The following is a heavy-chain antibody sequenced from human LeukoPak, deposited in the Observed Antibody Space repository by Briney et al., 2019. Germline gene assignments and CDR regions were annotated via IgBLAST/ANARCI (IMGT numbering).Heavy chain of an antibody. V-gene: IGHV3-66*01. J-gene: IGHJ6*02. D-gene: IGHD3-10*01. CDR1: GFTVSSNY. CDR2: IYSGGST. Sequence: GGSLRLSCAASGFTVSSNYMNWVRQAPGKGLEWVSVIYSGGSTYYADSVKGRFTTSRDNSKNTLYLQMNSLRDEDTAVYYCARGSSRGTNYYYYGMDVWGQGTTVTVSS. CDR3: ARGSSRGTNYYYYGMDV.